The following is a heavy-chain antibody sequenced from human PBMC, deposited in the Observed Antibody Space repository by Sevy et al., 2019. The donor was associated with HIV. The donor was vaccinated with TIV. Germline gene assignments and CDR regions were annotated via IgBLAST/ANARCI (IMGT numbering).Heavy chain of an antibody. CDR1: GGTIVSSGHY. CDR3: AREAGGYDDDYCLDV. Sequence: SETLSLTCSVSGGTIVSSGHYWGWIRQTPGKGLEWIGSIYYNGHTYYNPSLKSRLTISIDTSKNQFSLNLGSVTAADSCVYVCAREAGGYDDDYCLDVWGQGTTVTVSS. V-gene: IGHV4-39*02. J-gene: IGHJ6*02. CDR2: IYYNGHT. D-gene: IGHD5-12*01.